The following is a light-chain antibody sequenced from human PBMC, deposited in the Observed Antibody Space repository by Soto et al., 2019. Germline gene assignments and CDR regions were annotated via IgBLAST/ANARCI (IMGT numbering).Light chain of an antibody. J-gene: IGKJ1*01. V-gene: IGKV1-5*03. CDR2: KAS. Sequence: DTQMTQSPSTLSASVGDRVTITCRASQSISSWLAWYQQKPGKAPKLLIYKASTLKSGVPSRFSGSGSGTDFTLTISRLEPEDFAVYYCQQYGSSPWTFGQGTKVDIK. CDR1: QSISSW. CDR3: QQYGSSPWT.